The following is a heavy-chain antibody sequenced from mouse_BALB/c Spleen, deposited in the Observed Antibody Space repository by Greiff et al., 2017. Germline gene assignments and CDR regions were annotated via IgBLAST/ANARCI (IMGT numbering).Heavy chain of an antibody. Sequence: EVQGVESGGGLVQPGGSLKLSCAASGFTFSSSTMSWVRQTPEKRLEWVAYISNGGGSTYYPDTVKGRFTISRDNAKNTLYLQMSSLKSEDTAMYYCARQDGYSLDYWGQGTTLTVSS. CDR2: ISNGGGST. CDR1: GFTFSSST. CDR3: ARQDGYSLDY. J-gene: IGHJ2*01. D-gene: IGHD2-3*01. V-gene: IGHV5-12-2*01.